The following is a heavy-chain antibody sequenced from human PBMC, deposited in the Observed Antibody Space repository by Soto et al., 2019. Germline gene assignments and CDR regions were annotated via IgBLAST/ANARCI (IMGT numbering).Heavy chain of an antibody. Sequence: PSETLSLTCTVSGGSISSGGYSWSWIRQHPGKGLEWIGYIYYSGSTYYNPSLKSRATISVDTSKNQFSLKLSSVTAADTAVYYCARERVLLWFGELLSDAFDIWGQGTMVTVSS. D-gene: IGHD3-10*01. CDR1: GGSISSGGYS. V-gene: IGHV4-31*03. CDR2: IYYSGST. CDR3: ARERVLLWFGELLSDAFDI. J-gene: IGHJ3*02.